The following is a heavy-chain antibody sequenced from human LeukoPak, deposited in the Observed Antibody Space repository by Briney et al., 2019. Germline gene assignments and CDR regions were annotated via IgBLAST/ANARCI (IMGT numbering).Heavy chain of an antibody. D-gene: IGHD2-21*02. J-gene: IGHJ5*02. V-gene: IGHV3-72*01. CDR3: AREWAYCGGDCYSEFDP. Sequence: GGSLRLSCAASGFTFSDHYMDWVRQAPGKGLEWVGRTRNKANSYTTEYAASVKGRFTISRDDSKNSLYLQMDSLKTEDTAVYYCAREWAYCGGDCYSEFDPWGQGTLVTVSS. CDR2: TRNKANSYTT. CDR1: GFTFSDHY.